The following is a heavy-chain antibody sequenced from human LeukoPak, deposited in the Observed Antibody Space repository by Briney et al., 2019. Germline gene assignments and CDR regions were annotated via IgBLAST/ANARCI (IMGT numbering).Heavy chain of an antibody. CDR3: AKDSSSWHYYYYYYMDV. Sequence: GGSLRLSCAASGFTFSSYGMSWVRQAPGKGLEWVSAISGSGGSTYYADSVKGRFTISRDNSKNTLYLQMNSLRAEDTAVYYCAKDSSSWHYYYYYYMDVWGKGTTVTISS. J-gene: IGHJ6*03. CDR2: ISGSGGST. V-gene: IGHV3-23*01. D-gene: IGHD6-13*01. CDR1: GFTFSSYG.